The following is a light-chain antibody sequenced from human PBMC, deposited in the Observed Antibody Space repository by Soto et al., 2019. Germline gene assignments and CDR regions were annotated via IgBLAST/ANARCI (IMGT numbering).Light chain of an antibody. CDR2: GNS. CDR1: SSNIGAGYD. V-gene: IGLV1-40*01. Sequence: QSELTQPPSVSGAPGQRVTISCTGSSSNIGAGYDVHWYQQLPGTAPKLLIYGNSNRPSGVPDRFSGSKSGTSASLAITGLQAEDEADYYCQSYDSSLSGFYVFGTGTKVPVL. CDR3: QSYDSSLSGFYV. J-gene: IGLJ1*01.